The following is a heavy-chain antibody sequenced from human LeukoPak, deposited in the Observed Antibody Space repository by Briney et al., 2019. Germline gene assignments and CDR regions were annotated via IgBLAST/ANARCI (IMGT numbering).Heavy chain of an antibody. Sequence: PGGALRLSCAASGFTFSDYYMSWIRQAPGKGLEWVSYISSSGSTIYYADSVKGRFTISRDNAKNSLYLQMNSLRAEDTALYHCARDLFQGIAVAGIPFDPWGQGTLVTVSS. CDR1: GFTFSDYY. V-gene: IGHV3-11*01. CDR3: ARDLFQGIAVAGIPFDP. D-gene: IGHD6-19*01. J-gene: IGHJ5*02. CDR2: ISSSGSTI.